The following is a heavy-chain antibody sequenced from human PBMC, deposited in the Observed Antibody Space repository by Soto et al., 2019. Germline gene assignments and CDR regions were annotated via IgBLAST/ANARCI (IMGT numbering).Heavy chain of an antibody. J-gene: IGHJ5*02. CDR2: IYYSGTT. D-gene: IGHD2-21*02. Sequence: QLQLQESGPGLVKPSETLSITCTVSGGSISSSSYFWGWIRLPPGKGLEWIGSIYYSGTTYYNPSLKRRVTVSVNTSKNQFSLKLSSVTAADTAVYYCARHLSDFWFDPWGQGTLVTVSS. CDR1: GGSISSSSYF. V-gene: IGHV4-39*01. CDR3: ARHLSDFWFDP.